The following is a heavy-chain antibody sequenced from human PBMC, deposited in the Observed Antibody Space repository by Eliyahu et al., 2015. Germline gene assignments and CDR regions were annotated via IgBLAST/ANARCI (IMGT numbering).Heavy chain of an antibody. V-gene: IGHV4-34*01. CDR3: ARRPTPLWFRESHTATNYFDP. D-gene: IGHD3-10*01. J-gene: IGHJ5*02. CDR2: INHSGST. CDR1: GGSFSAYF. Sequence: QVQLQQWGAGLLKPSETLSLTCAVYGGSFSAYFWTWIRQPPGKGLEWIGEINHSGSTNYNPSLKSRVTISVDTSKNQFSLQLTSVTAADTAMYYCARRPTPLWFRESHTATNYFDPWGQGTLVTVSS.